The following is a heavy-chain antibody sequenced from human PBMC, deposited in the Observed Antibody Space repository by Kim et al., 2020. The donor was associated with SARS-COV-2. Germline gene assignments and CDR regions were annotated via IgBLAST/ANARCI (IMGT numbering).Heavy chain of an antibody. J-gene: IGHJ4*02. D-gene: IGHD3-22*01. CDR1: GFTVSSNY. CDR3: ARDSARYYDSSGFDYFDY. Sequence: GGSLRLSCAASGFTVSSNYMSWVRQAPGKGLEWVSVIYSGGSTYYADSVKGRFTISRDNSKNTLYLQMNSLRAEDTAVYYCARDSARYYDSSGFDYFDYWGQGTLVTVSS. V-gene: IGHV3-53*01. CDR2: IYSGGST.